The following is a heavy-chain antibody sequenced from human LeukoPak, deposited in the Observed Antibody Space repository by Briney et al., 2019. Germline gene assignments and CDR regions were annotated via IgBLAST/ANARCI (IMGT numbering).Heavy chain of an antibody. CDR2: IRGDGIVT. J-gene: IGHJ2*01. Sequence: GGSLRLSCVASEFTFSNYWIHWVRQAPGKGLVWVSRIRGDGIVTNYADSVEGRFTVSRDNAKNTVHLQMNSLRDDDTAVYYCARASPADFNLWGRGTLVTVSS. CDR3: ARASPADFNL. CDR1: EFTFSNYW. V-gene: IGHV3-74*01.